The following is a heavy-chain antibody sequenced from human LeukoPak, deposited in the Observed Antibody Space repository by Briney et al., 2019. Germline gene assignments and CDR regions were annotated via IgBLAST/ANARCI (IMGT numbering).Heavy chain of an antibody. CDR2: ISYDGSNK. Sequence: GRSLRLSCAASGFTFSSYAMHWVRQAPGKGLEWVAVISYDGSNKYYADSVKGRFTISRDNSKNTLYLQMNSLRAEDTAVYYCARDPDSSGYYSFDYWGQGTLVTVSS. V-gene: IGHV3-30-3*01. D-gene: IGHD3-22*01. CDR3: ARDPDSSGYYSFDY. CDR1: GFTFSSYA. J-gene: IGHJ4*02.